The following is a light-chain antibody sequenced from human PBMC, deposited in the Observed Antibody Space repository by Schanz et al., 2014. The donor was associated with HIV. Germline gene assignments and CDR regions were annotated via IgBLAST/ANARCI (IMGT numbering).Light chain of an antibody. CDR2: GNT. J-gene: IGLJ3*02. CDR1: SSNIAADYD. V-gene: IGLV1-40*01. Sequence: QSVLTQPPSVSGAPGQRVTISCTGSSSNIAADYDIHWYQHLPGAAPKLLIHGNTNRPSGVPARFSASKSGTSASLAISGLQAEDEADYYCQSYDNNLGGSGVFGGGTKLTVL. CDR3: QSYDNNLGGSGV.